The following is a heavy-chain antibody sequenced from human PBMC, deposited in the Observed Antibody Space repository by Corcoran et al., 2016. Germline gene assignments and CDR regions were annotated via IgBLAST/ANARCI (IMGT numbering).Heavy chain of an antibody. V-gene: IGHV3-30*18. Sequence: QVQLVESGGGVVQPGRSLRLSCAASGFTFSSYGMHWVRQAPGKGLEWVAVISYDGSNKYYADSVKGRFTISRDNSKNTLYLQMNSLRAEDTAVYYCAKESGVEWELGAEYFQHWGQGTLVTVSS. CDR2: ISYDGSNK. CDR1: GFTFSSYG. J-gene: IGHJ1*01. CDR3: AKESGVEWELGAEYFQH. D-gene: IGHD1-26*01.